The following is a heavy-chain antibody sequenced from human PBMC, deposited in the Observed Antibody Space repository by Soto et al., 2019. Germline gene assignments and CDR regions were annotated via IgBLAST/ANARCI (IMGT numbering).Heavy chain of an antibody. CDR1: GFTVSSNY. Sequence: EVQLVETGGGLIQPGGSLRLSCAASGFTVSSNYMSWVRQAPGKGLEWVSVIYSGGSTYYADSVKGRFTISRDNSKNTLYLQMNSLRAEDTAVYYCARDHPPVVATRAHYYGMDVWGQGTTVTVSS. CDR2: IYSGGST. CDR3: ARDHPPVVATRAHYYGMDV. D-gene: IGHD5-12*01. J-gene: IGHJ6*02. V-gene: IGHV3-53*02.